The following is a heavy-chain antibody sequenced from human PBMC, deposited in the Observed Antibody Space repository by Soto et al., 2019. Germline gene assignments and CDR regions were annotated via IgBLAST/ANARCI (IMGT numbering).Heavy chain of an antibody. D-gene: IGHD3-9*01. CDR2: ISSSSSYI. CDR1: GFTFSSYS. V-gene: IGHV3-21*01. CDR3: ARGEGDILTGYKSNWFDP. J-gene: IGHJ5*02. Sequence: EVQLVESGGGLVKPGGSLRLSCAASGFTFSSYSMNWVRQAPGKGLEWVSSISSSSSYIYYADSVKGRFTISRDNAKNSLYLQMNSLRAEDTAVYYCARGEGDILTGYKSNWFDPWGQGTLVTVSS.